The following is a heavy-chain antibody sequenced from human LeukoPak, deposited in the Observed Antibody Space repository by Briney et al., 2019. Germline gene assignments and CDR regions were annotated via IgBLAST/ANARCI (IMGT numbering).Heavy chain of an antibody. CDR2: IKQDGSEK. V-gene: IGHV3-7*03. D-gene: IGHD5/OR15-5a*01. CDR1: GFTFSSYW. CDR3: ARDLSVSEDAFDI. J-gene: IGHJ3*02. Sequence: GSLRLSCAASGFTFSSYWMSWVRQAPGKGLEWVANIKQDGSEKYYVDSVKGRFTIPRDNAKNSLYLQMNSLRAEDTAVYYCARDLSVSEDAFDIWGQGTMVTVSS.